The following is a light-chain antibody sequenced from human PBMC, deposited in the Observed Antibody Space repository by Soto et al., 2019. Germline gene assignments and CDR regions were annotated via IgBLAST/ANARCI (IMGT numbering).Light chain of an antibody. J-gene: IGLJ1*01. Sequence: QSVLTQPPSASGSPGQSVTISCTGTKSDIGVYDFVSWYQHHPGKAPRLIIYEVVQRPSGVPDRFSGSKSGNTASLTVSGLQAADEADYFCTSYAGSNTSVFGSGTKLTVL. CDR1: KSDIGVYDF. CDR2: EVV. CDR3: TSYAGSNTSV. V-gene: IGLV2-8*01.